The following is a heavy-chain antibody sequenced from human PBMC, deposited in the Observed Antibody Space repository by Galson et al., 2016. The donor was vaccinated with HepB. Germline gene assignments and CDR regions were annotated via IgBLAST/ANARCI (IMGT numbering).Heavy chain of an antibody. CDR1: GFTVSRNQ. Sequence: SLRLSCAASGFTVSRNQMTWVRQAPGKGLEWVSAISGVGGNTYYADSVKGRFTISRDNSKITLYLQMNSLRVEDTAVYYCARDRFFVVAPAAGTFDVWGQGRMVTVSS. V-gene: IGHV3-23*01. J-gene: IGHJ3*01. CDR2: ISGVGGNT. CDR3: ARDRFFVVAPAAGTFDV. D-gene: IGHD2-2*01.